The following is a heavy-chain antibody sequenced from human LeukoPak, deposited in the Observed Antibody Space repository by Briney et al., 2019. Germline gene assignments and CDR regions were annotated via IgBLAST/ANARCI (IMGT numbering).Heavy chain of an antibody. CDR3: ARAAYSSTWYSRYFDL. CDR1: GFTFSSYD. D-gene: IGHD6-13*01. Sequence: GGSLRLSCAASGFTFSSYDIHWVRHATGKGLEWVSGIGTAGEIYYPGSVKGRFTISRENAKNALYLQMNSLRAGDTAVYYCARAAYSSTWYSRYFDLWGRGTLVTVSS. CDR2: IGTAGEI. V-gene: IGHV3-13*01. J-gene: IGHJ2*01.